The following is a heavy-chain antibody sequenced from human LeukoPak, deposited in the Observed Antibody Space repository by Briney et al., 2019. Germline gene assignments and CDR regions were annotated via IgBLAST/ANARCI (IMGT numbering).Heavy chain of an antibody. D-gene: IGHD5-18*01. Sequence: PGGSLRLSCAASGFTFTTYWMHWVRQDPGKGLVWVSHINSDGSITSYADSVKGRFTISRDNAKNTLYLQMSSLRAEDTAVYYCARDAVDTANAVWGQGTTVTVSS. CDR1: GFTFTTYW. CDR2: INSDGSIT. V-gene: IGHV3-74*01. CDR3: ARDAVDTANAV. J-gene: IGHJ6*02.